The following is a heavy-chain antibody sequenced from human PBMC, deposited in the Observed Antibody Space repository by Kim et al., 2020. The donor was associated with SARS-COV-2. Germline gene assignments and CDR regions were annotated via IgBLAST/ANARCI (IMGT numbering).Heavy chain of an antibody. D-gene: IGHD3-22*01. CDR1: GFTFSSYA. V-gene: IGHV3-64D*06. CDR2: ISSNGGST. CDR3: VKDEGRNYYDSSGYPMGGDYYGMDV. J-gene: IGHJ6*02. Sequence: GGSLRLSCSASGFTFSSYAMHWVRQAPGKGLEYVSAISSNGGSTYYADSVKGRFTISRDNSKNTLYLQMSSLRAEDTAVYYCVKDEGRNYYDSSGYPMGGDYYGMDVWGQGTTVTVSS.